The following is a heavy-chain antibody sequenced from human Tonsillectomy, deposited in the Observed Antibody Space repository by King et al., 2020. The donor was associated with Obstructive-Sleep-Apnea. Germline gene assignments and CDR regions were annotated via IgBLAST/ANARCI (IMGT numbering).Heavy chain of an antibody. CDR3: ARGNYDILTDYYDLTY. Sequence: VQLVESGGGLVKPGGSLRLLCATSGFTFSSHTMNWVRQAPGKGLEWVSSITSSSTYIYYADSVKGRFTISRDNAKNSLYLQLSSLRAEDTAVYYCARGNYDILTDYYDLTYWGQGTLVTVSS. CDR2: ITSSSTYI. D-gene: IGHD3-9*01. CDR1: GFTFSSHT. V-gene: IGHV3-21*01. J-gene: IGHJ4*02.